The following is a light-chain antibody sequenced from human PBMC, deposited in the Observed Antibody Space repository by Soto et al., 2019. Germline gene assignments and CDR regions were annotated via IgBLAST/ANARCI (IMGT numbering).Light chain of an antibody. CDR1: QSVSSN. Sequence: EIVMTQSPATLSVSPGERAALSCRASQSVSSNFAWYQQKPGQAPRLLIYGASTRATGIPARFSGSVSGTEFTLTISSLQSEYFAVYYCQQYNNWPYTFGQGTKLEIK. CDR3: QQYNNWPYT. V-gene: IGKV3-15*01. CDR2: GAS. J-gene: IGKJ2*01.